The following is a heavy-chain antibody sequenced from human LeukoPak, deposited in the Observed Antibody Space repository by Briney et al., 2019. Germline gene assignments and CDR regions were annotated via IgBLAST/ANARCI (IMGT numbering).Heavy chain of an antibody. V-gene: IGHV1-69*06. D-gene: IGHD3-10*01. J-gene: IGHJ5*02. Sequence: ASVKVSCKASGGTFSSYAISWVRQAPGQGLEWMGGIIPIFGTANYAQKFQGRVTITADKSTSTAYMELSSLGSEDTAAYYCARRLSGLLWFGDPSGWFDPWGQGTLVTVSS. CDR2: IIPIFGTA. CDR1: GGTFSSYA. CDR3: ARRLSGLLWFGDPSGWFDP.